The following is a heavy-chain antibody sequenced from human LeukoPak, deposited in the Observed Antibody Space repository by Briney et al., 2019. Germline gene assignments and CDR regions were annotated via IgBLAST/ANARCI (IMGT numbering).Heavy chain of an antibody. CDR1: GGSISSSSYY. D-gene: IGHD6-19*01. CDR2: IYYSEIT. J-gene: IGHJ4*02. V-gene: IGHV4-39*07. CDR3: ARADSIAVAGTVDY. Sequence: PSETLSLTCTVSGGSISSSSYYWGWIRQPPGKGLEWIGNIYYSEITYYNPSLKSRVTISVDTSKNQFSLKLSSVTAADTAVYYCARADSIAVAGTVDYWGQGTLVTVSS.